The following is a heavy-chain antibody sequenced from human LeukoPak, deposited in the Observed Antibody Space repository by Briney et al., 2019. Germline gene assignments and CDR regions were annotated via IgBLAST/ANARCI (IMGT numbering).Heavy chain of an antibody. D-gene: IGHD3-22*01. CDR1: GGSFSGYY. Sequence: SETLSLTCAVYGGSFSGYYWSWIRQPPGKGLEWIGEINHSGSTNYNPSLKSRVTISVDTSKNQFSLKLSSVTAADTAVYYCARHTVHYYDSSGYSNWGQGTLVTVSS. J-gene: IGHJ4*02. CDR3: ARHTVHYYDSSGYSN. CDR2: INHSGST. V-gene: IGHV4-34*01.